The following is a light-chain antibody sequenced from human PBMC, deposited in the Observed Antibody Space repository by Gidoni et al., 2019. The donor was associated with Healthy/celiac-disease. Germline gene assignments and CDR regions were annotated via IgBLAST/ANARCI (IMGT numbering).Light chain of an antibody. CDR3: QQRSNSFT. CDR1: QSVSSY. J-gene: IGKJ3*01. Sequence: EIVLTQSPATLSLSPGERATLSCRASQSVSSYLAWYQQKPGQAPRLLLYDASNRSTGIPARFSGSGSGTDFTRTISRLEPEDFAVYYCQQRSNSFTFGPGTKVDIK. CDR2: DAS. V-gene: IGKV3-11*01.